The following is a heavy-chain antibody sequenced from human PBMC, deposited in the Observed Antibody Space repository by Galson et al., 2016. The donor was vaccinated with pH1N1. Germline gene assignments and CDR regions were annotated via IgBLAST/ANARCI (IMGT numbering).Heavy chain of an antibody. J-gene: IGHJ4*02. CDR2: IKQDGSEK. CDR1: GFTIGDYW. Sequence: SLRLSCASSGFTIGDYWMTWVRQAPGKGLEWVANIKQDGSEKYYVDSVKGRFTISRDNAKNSLYLQMNSLRAEDTAVYYCARGALGMGFDSWGQGTLVTVSS. CDR3: ARGALGMGFDS. V-gene: IGHV3-7*01. D-gene: IGHD7-27*01.